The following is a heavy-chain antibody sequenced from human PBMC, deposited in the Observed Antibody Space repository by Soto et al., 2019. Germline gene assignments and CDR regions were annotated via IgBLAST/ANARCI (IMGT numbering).Heavy chain of an antibody. V-gene: IGHV3-7*01. D-gene: IGHD3-10*01. CDR2: IKHDGSER. J-gene: IGHJ4*02. CDR3: ARELSWSGRDY. CDR1: GFRFNTNW. Sequence: EVQLVESGGGLVQPGGSLRLSCAASGFRFNTNWMSWVRQAPGKGLEWVANIKHDGSERNHVDSVRGRFTISIDNAKNSMYLPMNSLRVEDTAVYYCARELSWSGRDYWGQGTLVIVSP.